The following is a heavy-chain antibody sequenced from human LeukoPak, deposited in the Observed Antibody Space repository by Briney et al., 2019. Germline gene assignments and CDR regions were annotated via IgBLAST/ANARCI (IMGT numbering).Heavy chain of an antibody. V-gene: IGHV1-2*04. CDR3: ARGGSGSYLSPAFYGMDV. CDR1: GYTFTGYY. Sequence: ASVKVSCKASGYTFTGYYMHWVRQAPGQGLEWMGCINPNSGGTNYAQKFQGWVTMTRDTSISTAYMELSRLRSDDTAVYYCARGGSGSYLSPAFYGMDVWGKGTTVTVSS. D-gene: IGHD3-10*01. J-gene: IGHJ6*04. CDR2: INPNSGGT.